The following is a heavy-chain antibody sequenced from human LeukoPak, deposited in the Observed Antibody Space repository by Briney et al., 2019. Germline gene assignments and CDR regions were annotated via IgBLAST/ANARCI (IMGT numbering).Heavy chain of an antibody. J-gene: IGHJ4*02. V-gene: IGHV4-39*01. CDR1: GGSISSSSYY. D-gene: IGHD3-10*01. Sequence: PSETLSLTCTVSGGSISSSSYYWAWIRQPPGKGLEYIGSYSGSTSYNPSLKSRVTISVDTSKKQFSLKLSSVTAADTAVYYCARSSYGAGSKPYWVDYWGQGTLVTVSS. CDR3: ARSSYGAGSKPYWVDY. CDR2: YSGST.